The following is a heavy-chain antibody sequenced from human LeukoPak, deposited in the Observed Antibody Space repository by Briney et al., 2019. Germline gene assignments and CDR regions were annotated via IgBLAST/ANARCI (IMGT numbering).Heavy chain of an antibody. CDR2: ISGSGGST. V-gene: IGHV3-23*01. CDR3: ARGTAAGRGVDY. J-gene: IGHJ4*02. Sequence: GGSLRLSCAASGFTFSSYAMSWVRQAPGKGLEWVSAISGSGGSTYYPDPVKGRFTISSNNSKNTLYLQMDRLRAEDTAVYYCARGTAAGRGVDYWGQGTLVTVSS. D-gene: IGHD6-13*01. CDR1: GFTFSSYA.